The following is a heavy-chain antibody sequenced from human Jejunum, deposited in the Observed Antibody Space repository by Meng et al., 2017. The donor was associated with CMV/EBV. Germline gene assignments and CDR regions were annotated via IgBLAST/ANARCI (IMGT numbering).Heavy chain of an antibody. J-gene: IGHJ4*02. D-gene: IGHD3-22*01. CDR2: ISISGATR. Sequence: FPFGSYAIGWMRPAPGKRLQWVSGISISGATRNYADSVKGRFTISRDNSKNTLYLQMNDLRVEDTAVYYCAKDLLWTYDSTTPKHYWGQGTLVTVSS. V-gene: IGHV3-23*01. CDR1: FPFGSYA. CDR3: AKDLLWTYDSTTPKHY.